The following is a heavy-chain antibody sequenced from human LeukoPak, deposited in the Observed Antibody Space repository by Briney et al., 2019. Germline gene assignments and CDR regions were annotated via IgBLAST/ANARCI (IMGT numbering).Heavy chain of an antibody. CDR2: ISSSSSTI. D-gene: IGHD6-19*01. J-gene: IGHJ6*02. CDR3: AKDLEVGSGPEDYYYGMDV. CDR1: GFTFSSYS. Sequence: GGSLRLSCAASGFTFSSYSMNWVRQAPGKGLEWVSYISSSSSTIYYADSVKGRFTISRDNSKNTLYLQMNSLRAEDTAVYYCAKDLEVGSGPEDYYYGMDVWGQGTTVTVSS. V-gene: IGHV3-48*01.